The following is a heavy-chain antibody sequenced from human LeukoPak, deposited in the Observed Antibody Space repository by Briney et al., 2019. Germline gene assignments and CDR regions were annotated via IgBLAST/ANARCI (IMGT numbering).Heavy chain of an antibody. V-gene: IGHV3-7*04. J-gene: IGHJ4*02. D-gene: IGHD2-15*01. CDR1: GFTFSSYS. CDR3: ARGDKFSGDY. Sequence: GGSLRLSCAASGFTFSSYSMNWVRQAPGKGLEWVANINQDGREKYYVDSVKGRFTISRDNAKNSLYLQMNSLRAEDTAVYFCARGDKFSGDYWGQGTLVTVSS. CDR2: INQDGREK.